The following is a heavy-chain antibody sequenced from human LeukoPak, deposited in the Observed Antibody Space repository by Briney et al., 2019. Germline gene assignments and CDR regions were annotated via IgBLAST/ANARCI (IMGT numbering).Heavy chain of an antibody. J-gene: IGHJ4*02. CDR2: FDPEGGET. Sequence: GASVKVSCKVSGYTLPELSMHWVRQAPGKGREGMGGFDPEGGETIYAQKFQGRVTMTEDTSTDTAYMELSSLRSEDTAVYYCATLPHIVVVPAATYRGGYWGQGTLVTVSS. V-gene: IGHV1-24*01. CDR1: GYTLPELS. CDR3: ATLPHIVVVPAATYRGGY. D-gene: IGHD2-2*01.